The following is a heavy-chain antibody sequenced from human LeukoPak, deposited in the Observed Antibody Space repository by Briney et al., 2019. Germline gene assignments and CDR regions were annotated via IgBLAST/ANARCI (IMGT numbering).Heavy chain of an antibody. D-gene: IGHD4-11*01. CDR1: GFTFSSYG. CDR2: IWYDGSNK. V-gene: IGHV3-33*06. CDR3: AKAGTVLDYKNWFDP. J-gene: IGHJ5*02. Sequence: GGSLRLSCAASGFTFSSYGMHWVRQAPGKGLEWVAVIWYDGSNKYYADSVKGRFTISRDNSKNTLYLQMNSLRAEDTAVYYCAKAGTVLDYKNWFDPWGQGILVTVSS.